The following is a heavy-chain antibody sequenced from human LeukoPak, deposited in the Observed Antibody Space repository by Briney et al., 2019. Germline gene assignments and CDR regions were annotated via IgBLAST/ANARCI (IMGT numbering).Heavy chain of an antibody. CDR1: GYTFTGYY. CDR2: INPNSGGT. Sequence: ASVKVSCKASGYTFTGYYMHWVRQAPGQGLEWMGWINPNSGGTNYAQKFQGRVTMTRDTSISTAYMELSRLRSDDTAVYYCARDSLSEGSGSYPDYWGQGTLVTVSS. D-gene: IGHD3-10*01. CDR3: ARDSLSEGSGSYPDY. J-gene: IGHJ4*02. V-gene: IGHV1-2*02.